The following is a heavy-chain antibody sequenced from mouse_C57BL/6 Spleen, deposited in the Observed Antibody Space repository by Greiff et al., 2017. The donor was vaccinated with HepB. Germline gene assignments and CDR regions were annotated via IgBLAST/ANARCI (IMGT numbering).Heavy chain of an antibody. V-gene: IGHV1-53*01. CDR3: AAGPAWFAY. CDR2: INPSNGGT. J-gene: IGHJ3*01. CDR1: SCNSYW. Sequence: SCNSYWMHWVKQRPGQGLEWIGNINPSNGGTNYNEKFKSKATLTVDKSSSTAYMQLSSLTSEDSAVYYCAAGPAWFAYWGQGTLVTVSA.